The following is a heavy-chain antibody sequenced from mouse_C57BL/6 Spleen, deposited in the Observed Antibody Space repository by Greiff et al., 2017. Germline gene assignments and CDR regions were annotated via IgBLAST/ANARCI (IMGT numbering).Heavy chain of an antibody. Sequence: VQLQQPGTELVKPGASVKLSCKASGYTFTSYWMHWVKQRPGQGLEWIGNINPSNGGNNYNEKFTSKATLTVDNSSSTAYMQLSSLTSEDSAVYYCARLREYYGSSPYAMDYWGQGTSVTVSS. CDR1: GYTFTSYW. J-gene: IGHJ4*01. CDR3: ARLREYYGSSPYAMDY. D-gene: IGHD1-1*01. CDR2: INPSNGGN. V-gene: IGHV1-53*01.